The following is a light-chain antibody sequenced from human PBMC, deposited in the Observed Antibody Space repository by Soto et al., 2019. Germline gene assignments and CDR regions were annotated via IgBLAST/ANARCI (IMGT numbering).Light chain of an antibody. V-gene: IGLV2-23*02. Sequence: QAVLSQPASVSGSPGNSITISCTGTRRDVGSYNLVSWYQQYPGKAPKLMISAATKRPSGVSNRFSGSKSGITASLTISGLQAEDEADHYCCSYEGSETFGVFGTGTKVTV. J-gene: IGLJ1*01. CDR3: CSYEGSETFGV. CDR2: AAT. CDR1: RRDVGSYNL.